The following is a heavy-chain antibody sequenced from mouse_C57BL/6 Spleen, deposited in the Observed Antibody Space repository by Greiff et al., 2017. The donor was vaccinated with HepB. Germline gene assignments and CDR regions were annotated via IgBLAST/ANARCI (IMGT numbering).Heavy chain of an antibody. D-gene: IGHD2-3*01. Sequence: EVMLVESGPGLAKPSQTLSLTCSVTGYSITSDYWNWIRKFPGNKLEYMGYISYSGSTYYNPSLKSRISITRDTSKTQYYLQLTSVTTEDTATYYCARNDGYYWYFDVWGTGTTVTVSS. J-gene: IGHJ1*03. CDR3: ARNDGYYWYFDV. CDR1: GYSITSDY. V-gene: IGHV3-8*01. CDR2: ISYSGST.